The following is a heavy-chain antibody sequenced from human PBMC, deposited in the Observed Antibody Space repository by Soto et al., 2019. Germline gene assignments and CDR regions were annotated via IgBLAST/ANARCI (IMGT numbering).Heavy chain of an antibody. V-gene: IGHV4-31*03. J-gene: IGHJ6*03. CDR2: IYYSGST. CDR3: ARGGSSDYYYYYYYMDV. CDR1: GGSISSGGYY. D-gene: IGHD6-6*01. Sequence: PSETLSLTCTVSGGSISSGGYYWSWIRQHPGEGLEWIGYIYYSGSTYYNPSLKSRVTISVDTSKNQFSLKLSSVTAADTAVYYCARGGSSDYYYYYYYMDVWGKGTTVTVSS.